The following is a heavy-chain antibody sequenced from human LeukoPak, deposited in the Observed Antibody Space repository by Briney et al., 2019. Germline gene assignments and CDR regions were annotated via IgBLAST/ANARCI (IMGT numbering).Heavy chain of an antibody. J-gene: IGHJ4*02. D-gene: IGHD3/OR15-3a*01. CDR2: IHYSGAT. CDR1: GGSLSGYY. Sequence: PSETLSLTCAVYGGSLSGYYWSWIRQPPGKGLEWIGEIHYSGATNYGPSLKSRATISADMSNNRLSLRLTSVTAAGTAVFYCARGNLDGYYFDYWGQGTQVTVSS. CDR3: ARGNLDGYYFDY. V-gene: IGHV4-34*01.